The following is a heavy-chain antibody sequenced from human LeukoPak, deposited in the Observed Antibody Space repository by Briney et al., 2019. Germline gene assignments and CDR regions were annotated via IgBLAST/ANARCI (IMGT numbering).Heavy chain of an antibody. Sequence: SGGSLRLSCAASGFTFSSNSMNWVRQAPGKGLEWVSSISASGGSTYYADSVKGRFTISRDNSKNTLYLQMKSLRAEDTAVYYCAKDSSGYYDYPTYFDYWGQGTLVTVSS. J-gene: IGHJ4*02. V-gene: IGHV3-23*01. CDR3: AKDSSGYYDYPTYFDY. D-gene: IGHD3-22*01. CDR1: GFTFSSNS. CDR2: ISASGGST.